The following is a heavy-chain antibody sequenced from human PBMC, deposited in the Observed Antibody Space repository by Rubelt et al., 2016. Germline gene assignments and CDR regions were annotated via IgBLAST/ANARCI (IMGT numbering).Heavy chain of an antibody. Sequence: QAPGKGLEWTGGFDPEDGETIYAQKFQGRVTMTEDTSTDTAYMELSSLRSEDTAVYYCATGIIRLKPFDYWGQGTLVTVSS. V-gene: IGHV1-24*01. CDR2: FDPEDGET. J-gene: IGHJ4*02. D-gene: IGHD2-15*01. CDR3: ATGIIRLKPFDY.